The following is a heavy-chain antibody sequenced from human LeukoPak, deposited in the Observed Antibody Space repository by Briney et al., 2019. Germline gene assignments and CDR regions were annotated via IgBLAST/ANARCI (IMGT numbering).Heavy chain of an antibody. CDR1: GYTFTGYY. CDR3: ARAGRTHSSSWYGLGY. D-gene: IGHD6-13*01. J-gene: IGHJ4*02. Sequence: ASVKVSCKASGYTFTGYYMHWVRQAPGQGLEWMGWSNPNSGGTNYAQKFQGRVTMTRDTSISTAYMELSRLRSDDTAVYYCARAGRTHSSSWYGLGYWGQGTLVTVSS. CDR2: SNPNSGGT. V-gene: IGHV1-2*02.